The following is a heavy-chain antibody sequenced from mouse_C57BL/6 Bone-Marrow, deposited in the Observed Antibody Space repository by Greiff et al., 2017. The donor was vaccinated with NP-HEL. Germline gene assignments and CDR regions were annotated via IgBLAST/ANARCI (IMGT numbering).Heavy chain of an antibody. CDR1: GYTFTGYW. Sequence: QVQLQQSGAELMKPGASVKLSCKATGYTFTGYWIEWVKQRPGHGLEWIGEILPGSGSPNYNEKFKGKATFTADTSSNTAYMQLSSLTTEDSAIYYCARKGTIYYGNYYWYFDVWGTGTTVTVSS. V-gene: IGHV1-9*01. D-gene: IGHD2-1*01. J-gene: IGHJ1*03. CDR3: ARKGTIYYGNYYWYFDV. CDR2: ILPGSGSP.